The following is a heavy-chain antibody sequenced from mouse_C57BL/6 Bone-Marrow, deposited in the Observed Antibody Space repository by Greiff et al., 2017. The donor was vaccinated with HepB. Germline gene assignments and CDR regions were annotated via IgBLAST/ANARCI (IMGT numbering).Heavy chain of an antibody. CDR1: GYTFTSYW. CDR3: ARVLLLQPWYFDV. D-gene: IGHD1-1*01. CDR2: INPSSGYT. Sequence: QVQLQQSGAELAKPGASVKLSCKASGYTFTSYWMHWVKQRPGQGLEWIGYINPSSGYTKYNQKFKDKATLTADKSSSTAYMQLSSLTYKDSAVYYWARVLLLQPWYFDVWGTGTTVTVSS. J-gene: IGHJ1*03. V-gene: IGHV1-7*01.